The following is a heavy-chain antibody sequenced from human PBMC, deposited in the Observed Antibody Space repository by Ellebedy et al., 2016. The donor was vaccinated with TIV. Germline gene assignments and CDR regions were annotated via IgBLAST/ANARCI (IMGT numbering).Heavy chain of an antibody. D-gene: IGHD2-15*01. CDR1: GFSVSSNY. CDR2: IYSGGTT. Sequence: GESLKISCAASGFSVSSNYMCWVRQAPGKGPEWVSVIYSGGTTNYADSVKGRFTVSRDSSRNTLYLQMSSLRAEDTARYFCAKDLGLARQWGFDYWGQGTLVTVSS. J-gene: IGHJ4*02. CDR3: AKDLGLARQWGFDY. V-gene: IGHV3-66*01.